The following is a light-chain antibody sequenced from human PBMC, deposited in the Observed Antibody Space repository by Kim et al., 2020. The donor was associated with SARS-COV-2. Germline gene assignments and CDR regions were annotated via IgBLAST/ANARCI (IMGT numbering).Light chain of an antibody. J-gene: IGLJ3*02. V-gene: IGLV6-57*01. CDR3: QSYDSTNWV. CDR2: EDN. CDR1: SGSIASNY. Sequence: NFMLTQPHSVSESPGKTVTISCTRSSGSIASNYVQWYWQRPGSPPTIVICEDNKRPSGVPDRFSGSIDSPSNSASLTISGLKTEDEADYYCQSYDSTNWVFGGGTKLTVL.